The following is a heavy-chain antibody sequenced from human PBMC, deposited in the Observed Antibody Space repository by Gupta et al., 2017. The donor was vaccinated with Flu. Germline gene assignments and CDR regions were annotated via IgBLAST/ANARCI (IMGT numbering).Heavy chain of an antibody. CDR2: ISSSSSYI. V-gene: IGHV3-21*01. D-gene: IGHD2-21*02. Sequence: EVQLVESGGGLVKPGGSLRLSCAASGFTFSSYSMNWVRQAPGKGLEWVSSISSSSSYIYYADSVKGRFTISRDNAKNSLYLQMNSLRAEDTAVYYWAVLGTAIGFEYFDYWGQGTLVTGSS. CDR1: GFTFSSYS. J-gene: IGHJ4*02. CDR3: AVLGTAIGFEYFDY.